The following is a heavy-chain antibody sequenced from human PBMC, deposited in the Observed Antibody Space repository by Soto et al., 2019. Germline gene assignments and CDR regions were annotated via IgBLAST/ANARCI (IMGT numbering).Heavy chain of an antibody. CDR2: IYYSWNS. J-gene: IGHJ6*02. D-gene: IGHD2-21*01. CDR3: DSYSLYGMDV. Sequence: SETLSLTGSVSGGSISSGYYYWSWIRQPPGKGLEWIGNIYYSWNSYYNPSLKSRLIISIDTSKNHFSVKVGSVTAADTAVSYCDSYSLYGMDVWRQGTTVTVSS. CDR1: GGSISSGYYY. V-gene: IGHV4-30-4*01.